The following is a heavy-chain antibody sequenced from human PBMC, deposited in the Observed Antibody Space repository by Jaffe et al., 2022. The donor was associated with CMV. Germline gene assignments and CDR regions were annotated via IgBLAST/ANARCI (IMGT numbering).Heavy chain of an antibody. J-gene: IGHJ4*02. D-gene: IGHD6-6*01. Sequence: QLQLQESGPGLVKPSETLSLTCTVSGGSISSSSYYWGWIRQPPGKGLEWIGSIYYSGSTYYNPSLKSRVTISVDTSKNQFSLKLSSVTAADTAVYYCARQYSSSPPDYWGQGTLVTVSS. CDR1: GGSISSSSYY. V-gene: IGHV4-39*01. CDR3: ARQYSSSPPDY. CDR2: IYYSGST.